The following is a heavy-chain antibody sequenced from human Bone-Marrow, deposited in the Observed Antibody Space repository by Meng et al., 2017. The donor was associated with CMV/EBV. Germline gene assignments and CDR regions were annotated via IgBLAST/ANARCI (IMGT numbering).Heavy chain of an antibody. CDR2: ISYDGSNK. J-gene: IGHJ6*02. V-gene: IGHV3-30-3*01. Sequence: GTSLTISCAASVVTFSSYAMHWVRQAPGKGLEWVAVISYDGSNKYYADSVKGRFTISRDNSKNTLYLQMNSLRAEDTAVYYCARVWFPCITIFGVVIIVYYYGMDVWGQGTTVTVSS. CDR3: ARVWFPCITIFGVVIIVYYYGMDV. D-gene: IGHD3-3*01. CDR1: VVTFSSYA.